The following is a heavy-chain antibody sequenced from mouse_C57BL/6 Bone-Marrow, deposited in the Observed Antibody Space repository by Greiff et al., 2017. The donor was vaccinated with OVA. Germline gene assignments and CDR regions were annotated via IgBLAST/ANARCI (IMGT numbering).Heavy chain of an antibody. CDR3: ARGGGTYFDY. CDR1: GYAFSSSW. J-gene: IGHJ2*01. D-gene: IGHD4-1*01. V-gene: IGHV1-82*01. CDR2: LYPGDGDT. Sequence: VKLQESGPELVKPGASVKISCKASGYAFSSSWMNWVKQRPGKGLEWIGRLYPGDGDTNYNGKFKGKATLTADNSSSTAYMQLSSLTSEDSAVDFCARGGGTYFDYWGQGTTLTVSS.